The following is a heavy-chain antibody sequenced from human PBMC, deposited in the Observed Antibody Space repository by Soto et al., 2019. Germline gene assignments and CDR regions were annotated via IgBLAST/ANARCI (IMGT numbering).Heavy chain of an antibody. CDR1: GGSITSYY. Sequence: SETLSLTCTVSGGSITSYYWTWIRQPPGKGLEWIGYIYYSGSTNYNPSLKSRVTISVDTSKNQFSLKLSSVTAADTAVYYCARGVTMVRGVIHTPYFDYWGQGTLVTVSS. D-gene: IGHD3-10*01. CDR2: IYYSGST. J-gene: IGHJ4*02. CDR3: ARGVTMVRGVIHTPYFDY. V-gene: IGHV4-59*12.